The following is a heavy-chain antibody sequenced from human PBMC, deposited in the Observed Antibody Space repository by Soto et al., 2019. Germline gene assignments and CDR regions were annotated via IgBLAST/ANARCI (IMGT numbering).Heavy chain of an antibody. CDR1: GFTFSSYA. CDR2: ISGSGGST. J-gene: IGHJ4*02. D-gene: IGHD6-13*01. CDR3: AKVSSSWYAGFFDL. V-gene: IGHV3-23*01. Sequence: GGSLRLSCAASGFTFSSYAMSWVRQAPGKGLEWVSTISGSGGSTYDADSVKGRFTISRDNSMNTLYLQMNTLRAEDTAIYYCAKVSSSWYAGFFDLWGQGTLVTVSS.